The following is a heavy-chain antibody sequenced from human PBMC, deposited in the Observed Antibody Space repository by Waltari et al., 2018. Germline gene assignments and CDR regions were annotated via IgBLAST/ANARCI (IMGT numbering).Heavy chain of an antibody. Sequence: QVQLVESGGGVVQPGGSLRLSCAASGFTFSSYGMHWVRQAPGKGLEWVAFIRYDGSNKYYADSVKGRFTISRDNSKNILYLQMDSLTVEDTAVYYCAPRGEAMAVLVRTGGYWGQGTLVTVSS. CDR2: IRYDGSNK. D-gene: IGHD2-8*02. V-gene: IGHV3-30*02. CDR1: GFTFSSYG. J-gene: IGHJ4*02. CDR3: APRGEAMAVLVRTGGY.